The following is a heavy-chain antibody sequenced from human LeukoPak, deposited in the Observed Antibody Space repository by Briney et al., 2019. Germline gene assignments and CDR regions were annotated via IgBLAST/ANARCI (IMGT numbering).Heavy chain of an antibody. J-gene: IGHJ4*02. CDR1: GGSISSSSYY. D-gene: IGHD3-22*01. CDR3: AGGYYDSSGYITHFDY. V-gene: IGHV4-39*07. Sequence: SETLSLTCTVSGGSISSSSYYWGWIRQPPGKGLEWIGSIYYSGSTYCNPSLKSRVTISVDKSKNQFSLKLSSVTAADTAVYYCAGGYYDSSGYITHFDYWGQGTLVTVSS. CDR2: IYYSGST.